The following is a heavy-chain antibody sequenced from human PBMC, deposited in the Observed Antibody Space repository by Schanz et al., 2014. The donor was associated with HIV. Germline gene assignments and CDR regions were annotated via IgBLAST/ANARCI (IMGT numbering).Heavy chain of an antibody. D-gene: IGHD3-22*01. J-gene: IGHJ4*02. CDR1: GFAFSNYA. V-gene: IGHV3-23*04. CDR2: ISESGART. Sequence: EVQLVESGGGLVKPGGSLRLSCAASGFAFSNYAMSWVRQAPGKGLEWVSAISESGARTYYADSVNGRFTISRDNSKNTLYLQMTTLRIDDTAVYYCAKPEYDSRGSSQSHFDYWGQGTLVTVSS. CDR3: AKPEYDSRGSSQSHFDY.